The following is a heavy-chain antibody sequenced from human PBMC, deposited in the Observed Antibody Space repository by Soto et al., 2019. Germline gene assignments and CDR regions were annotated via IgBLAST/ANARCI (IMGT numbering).Heavy chain of an antibody. CDR3: ARGGILTGYYYYYGMDV. V-gene: IGHV1-2*04. J-gene: IGHJ6*02. CDR2: INPNSGGT. D-gene: IGHD3-9*01. Sequence: ASVKVSCKSSGYTFTGYYMHWVRQAPGQGLEWMGWINPNSGGTNYAQKFQGWVTMTRDTSISTAYMELSRLRSDETAVYYCARGGILTGYYYYYGMDVWGQGTTVTVSS. CDR1: GYTFTGYY.